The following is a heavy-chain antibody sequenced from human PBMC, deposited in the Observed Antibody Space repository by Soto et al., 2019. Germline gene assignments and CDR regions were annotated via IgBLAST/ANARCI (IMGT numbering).Heavy chain of an antibody. CDR1: RFTFSTYC. CDR2: INASGGTT. V-gene: IGHV3-23*01. D-gene: IGHD6-19*01. J-gene: IGHJ3*02. CDR3: ARDQGWRASDI. Sequence: GGSLRLWCASSRFTFSTYCMNWVRHSPGRGLEXVSGINASGGTTYYAASVKGRFTISRDNSKNSLFLQMNNLRDEDTAVYYCARDQGWRASDIWGQGTKVTVSS.